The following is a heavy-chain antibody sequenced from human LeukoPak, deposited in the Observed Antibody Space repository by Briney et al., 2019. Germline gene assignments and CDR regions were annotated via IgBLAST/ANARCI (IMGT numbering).Heavy chain of an antibody. V-gene: IGHV3-30*18. Sequence: PGGSLRLSCAASGFTFSSYGMHWVSQAPGKGQEWVAVISYDGSNKYYADSVKGRFTISRDNSKNTLYLQMNSLRAEDTAVYYCAKSHRYQLLYPDYWGQGTLVTVSS. CDR1: GFTFSSYG. D-gene: IGHD2-2*02. J-gene: IGHJ4*02. CDR3: AKSHRYQLLYPDY. CDR2: ISYDGSNK.